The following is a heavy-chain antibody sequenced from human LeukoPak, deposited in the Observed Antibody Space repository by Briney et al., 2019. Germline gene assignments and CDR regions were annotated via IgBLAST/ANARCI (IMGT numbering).Heavy chain of an antibody. CDR3: VRDWRELHLPKYTDS. V-gene: IGHV3-23*01. Sequence: GGSLRLSCATSGFTFSSYAMSWVRQAPGKGLEWVSGIGASGGSTYYADSVKGRFTISRDNSKNTLYLQMNSLSAEDTAVYYCVRDWRELHLPKYTDSWGQGTLVTVSS. CDR1: GFTFSSYA. D-gene: IGHD1-26*01. CDR2: IGASGGST. J-gene: IGHJ5*02.